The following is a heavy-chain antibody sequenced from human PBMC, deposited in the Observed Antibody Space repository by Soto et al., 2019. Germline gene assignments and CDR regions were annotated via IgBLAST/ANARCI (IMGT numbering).Heavy chain of an antibody. D-gene: IGHD3-9*01. J-gene: IGHJ6*02. Sequence: ASVKVSCKASGGTFSSYAISWVRQAPGQGLEWMGGIIPIFGTANYAQKFQGRVTITADESTSTAYMGLSSLRSEDTAVYYCARERYYDIRYGMDVWGQGTTVTVSS. V-gene: IGHV1-69*13. CDR2: IIPIFGTA. CDR1: GGTFSSYA. CDR3: ARERYYDIRYGMDV.